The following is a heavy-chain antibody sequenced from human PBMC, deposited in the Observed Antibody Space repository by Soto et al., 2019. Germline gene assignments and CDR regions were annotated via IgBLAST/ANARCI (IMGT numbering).Heavy chain of an antibody. J-gene: IGHJ3*02. Sequence: GGSLRLSCAASGFTVSSNYMSWVRQAPGKGLEWVSVIYSGGSTYYADSVKGRFTISRDNSKNTLYLQMNSLRAEDTAVYYCARDNRLCSSTSCYVYAFDIWGQGTMVTVSS. CDR1: GFTVSSNY. D-gene: IGHD2-2*01. CDR3: ARDNRLCSSTSCYVYAFDI. CDR2: IYSGGST. V-gene: IGHV3-66*01.